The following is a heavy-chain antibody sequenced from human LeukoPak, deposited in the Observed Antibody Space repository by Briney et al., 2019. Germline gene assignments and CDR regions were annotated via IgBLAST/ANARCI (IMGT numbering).Heavy chain of an antibody. Sequence: SETLSLTCTVSGGSISSGGYYWSWIRQPPGKGLEWIGYIYHSGSTYYNPSLKSRVTISVDRSKNQFSLKLSSVTAADTAVYYCASTTYYDFWSAVGTFDYWGQGTLVTVSS. J-gene: IGHJ4*02. D-gene: IGHD3-3*01. CDR3: ASTTYYDFWSAVGTFDY. V-gene: IGHV4-30-2*01. CDR1: GGSISSGGYY. CDR2: IYHSGST.